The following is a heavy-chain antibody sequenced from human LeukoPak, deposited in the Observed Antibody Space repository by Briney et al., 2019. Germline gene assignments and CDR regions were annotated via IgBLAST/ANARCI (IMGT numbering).Heavy chain of an antibody. D-gene: IGHD6-19*01. CDR2: ISSGSTTI. CDR1: GFTLSSYS. CDR3: ARDVEQWLVRVYYFDY. V-gene: IGHV3-48*01. Sequence: PGGSLRLSCATSGFTLSSYSMNWIRQAPGKGLEWVSYISSGSTTIYYADSVKGRFTISRDNAKNSLYLQMNSLRAEDTAVYYCARDVEQWLVRVYYFDYWGQGTLVPVSS. J-gene: IGHJ4*02.